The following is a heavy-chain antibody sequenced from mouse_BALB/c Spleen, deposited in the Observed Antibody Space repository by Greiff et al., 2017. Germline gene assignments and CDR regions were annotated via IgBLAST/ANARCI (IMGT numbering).Heavy chain of an antibody. CDR2: IYPGNVNT. CDR3: AREDYDRFAY. J-gene: IGHJ3*01. V-gene: IGHV1S56*01. D-gene: IGHD2-4*01. CDR1: GYTFTSYY. Sequence: VQLQQSGPELVKPGASVRISCKASGYTFTSYYIHWVKQRPGQGLEWIGWIYPGNVNTKYNEKFKGKATLTADKSSSTAYMQLSSLTSEDSAVYFCAREDYDRFAYWGQGTLVTVSA.